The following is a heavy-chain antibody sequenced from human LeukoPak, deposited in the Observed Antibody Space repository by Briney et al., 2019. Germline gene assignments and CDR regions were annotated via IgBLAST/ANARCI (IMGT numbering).Heavy chain of an antibody. J-gene: IGHJ6*02. CDR2: ISGSGGST. Sequence: PGGSLRLSCAASGFTFSSYAMSWVRQAPGKGLEWVSAISGSGGSTYYADSVKGRFTISRDNSKNTLYLQMNSLRAEDTAVYYCAKGGVVIKDYYYGMDVWGQGTTVTVSS. D-gene: IGHD3-3*01. CDR3: AKGGVVIKDYYYGMDV. V-gene: IGHV3-23*01. CDR1: GFTFSSYA.